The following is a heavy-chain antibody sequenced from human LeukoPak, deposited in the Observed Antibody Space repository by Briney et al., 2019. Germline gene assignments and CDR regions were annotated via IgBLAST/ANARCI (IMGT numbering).Heavy chain of an antibody. CDR3: ARGYVGSFDY. J-gene: IGHJ4*02. CDR1: GGSINSGSYY. D-gene: IGHD3-16*01. V-gene: IGHV4-61*02. CDR2: VSTSGST. Sequence: PSQTLSLTCTVSGGSINSGSYYWSWIRQPAGKGLEWIGRVSTSGSTNYNPSLKSRVTMSVDTPKNQFSLKLSSVTAADTAVYYCARGYVGSFDYWGQGTLVTVSS.